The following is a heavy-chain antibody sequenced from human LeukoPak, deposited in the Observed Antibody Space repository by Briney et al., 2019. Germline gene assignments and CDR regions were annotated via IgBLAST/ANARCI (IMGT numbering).Heavy chain of an antibody. J-gene: IGHJ6*02. V-gene: IGHV4-39*01. D-gene: IGHD3-10*01. CDR1: GGSISSSSYY. CDR2: IYYSGST. Sequence: SETLSLTCTVSGGSISSSSYYWGWIRQPPEKGLEWIGSIYYSGSTYYNPSLKSRVTISVDTSKNQFSLKLSSVIAADTAVYYCANQLLWFGELLYGDYYYGMDVWGQGTTVTVSS. CDR3: ANQLLWFGELLYGDYYYGMDV.